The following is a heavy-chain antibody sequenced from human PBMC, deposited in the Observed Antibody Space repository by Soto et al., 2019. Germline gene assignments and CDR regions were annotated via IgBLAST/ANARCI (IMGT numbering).Heavy chain of an antibody. J-gene: IGHJ5*02. CDR3: ARDYGFGELFDP. V-gene: IGHV1-18*01. Sequence: QVQLVQSGAEVKKPGASVKVSCKASGYTFTSYGISWVRQAPGQGLEWMGWISAYNGNTNYAQKLQGXVXXXTXXSTSTAYMELRSLRSDDPAVYYCARDYGFGELFDPWGQGTLVTVSS. CDR2: ISAYNGNT. CDR1: GYTFTSYG. D-gene: IGHD3-10*01.